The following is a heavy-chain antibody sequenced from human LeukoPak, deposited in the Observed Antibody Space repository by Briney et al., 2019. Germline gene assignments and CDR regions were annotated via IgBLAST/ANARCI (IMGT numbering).Heavy chain of an antibody. J-gene: IGHJ4*02. D-gene: IGHD3-10*01. Sequence: GGSLRLSCAASGFTFSSYGMNWVRQAPGKGLEWVSYISSSGSTIYYADSVKGRFTISRDNAKNSLYLQMNSLRAEDTAVYYCASLLWFGEPNPYYFDYWGQGTLVTVPS. CDR3: ASLLWFGEPNPYYFDY. CDR1: GFTFSSYG. CDR2: ISSSGSTI. V-gene: IGHV3-48*03.